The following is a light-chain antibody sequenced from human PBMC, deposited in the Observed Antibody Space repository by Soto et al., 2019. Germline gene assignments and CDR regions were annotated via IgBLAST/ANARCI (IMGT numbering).Light chain of an antibody. CDR1: SSDVGAYNY. CDR2: DVN. CDR3: PSWTPSPTMK. V-gene: IGLV2-14*01. J-gene: IGLJ2*01. Sequence: QSVLTQPASVSGSPGQSITISCTGTSSDVGAYNYVSWYQQHPGKAPKLMIYDVNIRPSGVSNRFSGSKSGNTASLTISGLQAEDGADYYCPSWTPSPTMKFGGGTKPPVL.